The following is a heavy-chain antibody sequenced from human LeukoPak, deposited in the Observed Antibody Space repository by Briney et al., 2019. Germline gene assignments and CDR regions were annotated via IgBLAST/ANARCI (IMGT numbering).Heavy chain of an antibody. CDR1: GFTFSSYA. Sequence: GGSLRLSCAASGFTFSSYAMSWVRQAPGKGLEWVSAISGSGGSTYYADSVKGRFTISRDNSKNTLYLQMNSLRAEDTAVYYCAEDGARRYSGYFFDYWGQGTLVTVSS. J-gene: IGHJ4*02. V-gene: IGHV3-23*01. CDR2: ISGSGGST. CDR3: AEDGARRYSGYFFDY. D-gene: IGHD5-12*01.